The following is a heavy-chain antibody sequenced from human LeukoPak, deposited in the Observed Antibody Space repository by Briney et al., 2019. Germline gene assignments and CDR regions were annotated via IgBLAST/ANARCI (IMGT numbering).Heavy chain of an antibody. CDR2: INHSGST. Sequence: SSETLSLTCAVYGGSFSGYYWSWIRQPPGKGLEWIGEINHSGSTNYNPSLKSRVTISVDTSKNQFSLKLSSVTAADTAVYYCARGGVVVAATVLSYFDYWGQGTLVTVSS. D-gene: IGHD2-15*01. CDR3: ARGGVVVAATVLSYFDY. CDR1: GGSFSGYY. J-gene: IGHJ4*02. V-gene: IGHV4-34*01.